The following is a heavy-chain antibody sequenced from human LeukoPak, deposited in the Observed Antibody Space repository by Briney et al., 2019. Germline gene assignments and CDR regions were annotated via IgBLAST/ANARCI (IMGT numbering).Heavy chain of an antibody. CDR1: GYTFPNYW. Sequence: GESLKISCKASGYTFPNYWIGWVRQMPGKGLEWMGIIYPGDSDTRYSPSFQGQVTISADKSISTAYLQWSSLKASDTAMYYCARRIAVSATFDYWGQGTLVTVSS. CDR2: IYPGDSDT. D-gene: IGHD6-13*01. CDR3: ARRIAVSATFDY. J-gene: IGHJ4*02. V-gene: IGHV5-51*01.